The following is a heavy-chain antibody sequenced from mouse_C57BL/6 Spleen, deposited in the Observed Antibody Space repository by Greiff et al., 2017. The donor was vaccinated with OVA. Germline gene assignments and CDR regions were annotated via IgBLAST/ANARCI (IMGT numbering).Heavy chain of an antibody. CDR1: GFNIKNTY. CDR2: IDPANGNT. V-gene: IGHV14-3*01. CDR3: ARGSTQLGLYYFDY. J-gene: IGHJ2*01. Sequence: EVQLQQSVAELVRPGASVKLSCTASGFNIKNTYMHWVKQRPEQGLEWIGRIDPANGNTKYAPKFQGKATITADTSTNTAYLQLSSLTSGDTANDYGARGSTQLGLYYFDYWGQGTTLTVSS. D-gene: IGHD4-1*02.